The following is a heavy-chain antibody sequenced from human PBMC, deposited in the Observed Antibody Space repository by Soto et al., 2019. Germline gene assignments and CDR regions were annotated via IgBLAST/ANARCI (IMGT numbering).Heavy chain of an antibody. V-gene: IGHV1-69*13. J-gene: IGHJ6*02. D-gene: IGHD3-3*01. Sequence: GASVKVSWKASGRTFSSDAISWVPQAPGQGHEWMGGTIPIFGTANYAQKFQGRVTITADESTSTAYMELSSLRSEDTAVYYCARGTPPDRICGLVITVYYYGMEVWGQGATVTVSS. CDR1: GRTFSSDA. CDR2: TIPIFGTA. CDR3: ARGTPPDRICGLVITVYYYGMEV.